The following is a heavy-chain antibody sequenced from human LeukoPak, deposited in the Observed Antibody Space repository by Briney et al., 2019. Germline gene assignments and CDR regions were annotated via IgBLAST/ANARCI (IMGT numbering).Heavy chain of an antibody. CDR2: INTSGST. D-gene: IGHD6-25*01. CDR1: GGSISSYY. J-gene: IGHJ5*02. Sequence: SETLSLTCTVSGGSISSYYWTWIRQSAGKGLEWIGRINTSGSTNYNPSLRSRVTTSVNTSKNQFSLNLTSVTAADTAVYSCAREGGDPRWLDPWGQGTLVTVSS. V-gene: IGHV4-4*07. CDR3: AREGGDPRWLDP.